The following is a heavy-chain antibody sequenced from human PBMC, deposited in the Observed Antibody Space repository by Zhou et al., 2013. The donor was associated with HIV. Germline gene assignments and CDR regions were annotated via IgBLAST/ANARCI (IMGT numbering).Heavy chain of an antibody. V-gene: IGHV1-46*02. Sequence: QAQLVQSGDEVKKPGASVKVSCKASGYAFDRYDISWVRQAPGQGLEWMGIINPSGGATTYTQKFQDRVTMATDTSTSTVYMELSSLRSDDTALYYCARQSRMTSMTTYGKNFFDSWGQGTLVTVSS. CDR3: ARQSRMTSMTTYGKNFFDS. CDR2: INPSGGAT. J-gene: IGHJ4*02. D-gene: IGHD4-4*01. CDR1: GYAFDRYD.